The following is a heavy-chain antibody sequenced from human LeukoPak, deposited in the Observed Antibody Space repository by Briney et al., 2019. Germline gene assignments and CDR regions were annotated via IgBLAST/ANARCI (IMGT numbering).Heavy chain of an antibody. V-gene: IGHV4-34*01. CDR2: INHSGST. CDR3: ARLGYCSSTSCYDDY. Sequence: PSETLSLTCAVYGGSFSGYYWSWIRQPPGKGLEWIGEINHSGSTNYNPSFKSRVTISVDTSKNQFSLKLSSVTAADTAVYYCARLGYCSSTSCYDDYWGQGTLVTVSS. CDR1: GGSFSGYY. D-gene: IGHD2-2*01. J-gene: IGHJ4*02.